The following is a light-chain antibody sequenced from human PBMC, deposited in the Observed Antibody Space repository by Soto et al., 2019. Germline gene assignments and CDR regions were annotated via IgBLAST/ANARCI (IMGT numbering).Light chain of an antibody. CDR1: ISNVGGYNY. J-gene: IGLJ2*01. CDR3: CSYGGTVV. Sequence: QSALTQPRSVYGSPGQSVTISCTGSISNVGGYNYVSWYQQHPDEAPQLIIYNVNKRPSGVPDRFSGSKSGNTASLTISGLQAEDEADYYCCSYGGTVVFGGGTKLTVL. V-gene: IGLV2-11*01. CDR2: NVN.